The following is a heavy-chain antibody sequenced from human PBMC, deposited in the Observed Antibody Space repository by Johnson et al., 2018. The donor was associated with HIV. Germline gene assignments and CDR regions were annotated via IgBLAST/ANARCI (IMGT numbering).Heavy chain of an antibody. D-gene: IGHD3-16*01. Sequence: VQLVASGGCVVQPGRSLRLSCAASGFTFSSYAMHWVRQAPGKGLEWVANIKQDGSEKYYVDSVKGRFTISRDNSKNTLYLQMNSLRAEDTAVFYCARGALGDWVDAFDIWGQGTMVTVSS. CDR3: ARGALGDWVDAFDI. V-gene: IGHV3-30*04. CDR2: IKQDGSEK. CDR1: GFTFSSYA. J-gene: IGHJ3*02.